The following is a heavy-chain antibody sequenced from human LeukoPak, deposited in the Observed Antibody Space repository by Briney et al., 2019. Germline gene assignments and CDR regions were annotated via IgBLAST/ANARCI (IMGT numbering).Heavy chain of an antibody. V-gene: IGHV1-3*01. Sequence: ASVKVSCKASGYTFTSYAMHWVRQAPGQRLEWMGWINAGNGNAKYSQKFQGRVTITRDTSASTAYMELSSPRSEDTAVYYCQFRSVWFGEFAYYFDYWGQGTLVTVSS. CDR3: QFRSVWFGEFAYYFDY. D-gene: IGHD3-10*01. CDR2: INAGNGNA. CDR1: GYTFTSYA. J-gene: IGHJ4*02.